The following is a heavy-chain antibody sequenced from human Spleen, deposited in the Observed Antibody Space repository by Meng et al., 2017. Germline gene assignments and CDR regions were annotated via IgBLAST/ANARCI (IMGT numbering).Heavy chain of an antibody. J-gene: IGHJ5*02. D-gene: IGHD6-19*01. CDR2: IGHSGFT. CDR1: GGSISTSGYY. V-gene: IGHV4-39*01. CDR3: VRSSAWVRTGFDP. Sequence: QPHLQVSGSGLVKPSEALSLPCSVSGGSISTSGYYWGWIRQSPGKGLEWIGSIGHSGFTYYTPSLKSRVAVSLDTSKSQFSLMLTSVTAADTAVYYCVRSSAWVRTGFDPWGQGTLVTVSS.